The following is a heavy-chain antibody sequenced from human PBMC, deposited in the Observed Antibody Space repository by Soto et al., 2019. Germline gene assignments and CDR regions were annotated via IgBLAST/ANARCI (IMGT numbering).Heavy chain of an antibody. V-gene: IGHV1-58*01. CDR3: AADATAWQQMVPSDY. J-gene: IGHJ4*02. Sequence: SVKVSCKASGFTFTSSAFQWVRQARGQRLEWIGWIAVGSGYANYAQRFQDRVTLTRDMSTATTYMELSRLTSEDTAIYYCAADATAWQQMVPSDYWGQGTLVTVSS. D-gene: IGHD2-8*01. CDR2: IAVGSGYA. CDR1: GFTFTSSA.